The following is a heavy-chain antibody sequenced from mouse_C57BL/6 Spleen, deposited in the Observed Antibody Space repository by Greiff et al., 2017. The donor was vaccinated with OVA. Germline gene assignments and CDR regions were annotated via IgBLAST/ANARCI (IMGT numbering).Heavy chain of an antibody. J-gene: IGHJ1*03. CDR2: IDPSDSYT. Sequence: QVQLQQPGAELVMPGASVKLSCKASGYTFTSYWMHWVKQRPGQGLEWIGEIDPSDSYTNYNQKFKGKSTLTVDKSSSTAYMQLSSLTSEDSAVYYCALLYYGSSYGYFDVWGTGTTVTVSS. V-gene: IGHV1-69*01. D-gene: IGHD1-1*01. CDR3: ALLYYGSSYGYFDV. CDR1: GYTFTSYW.